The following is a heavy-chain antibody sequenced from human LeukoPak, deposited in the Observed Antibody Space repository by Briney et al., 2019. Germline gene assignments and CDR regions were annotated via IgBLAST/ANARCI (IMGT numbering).Heavy chain of an antibody. J-gene: IGHJ6*03. CDR1: GYTFTGYY. CDR2: INPNSGGT. Sequence: GASVKVSCKASGYTFTGYYMHWVRQAPGQGLEWMGWINPNSGGTNYAQKFQGRVTMTRDTSISTAYMELSRLRSDDTAVYYCARLQLERVYYYYMDVWGKGTTVTVSS. D-gene: IGHD1-1*01. CDR3: ARLQLERVYYYYMDV. V-gene: IGHV1-2*02.